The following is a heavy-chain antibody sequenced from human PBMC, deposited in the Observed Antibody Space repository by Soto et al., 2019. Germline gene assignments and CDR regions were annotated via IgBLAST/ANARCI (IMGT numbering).Heavy chain of an antibody. Sequence: GESLKISCXASGYSFSDYWIGWVRQMPGRGLEWMGIIYPGDSDTRYSASFQGQVTISADKSISTTFLQWSSLKASDTAMYYCARGYCTTNICDPWFDPWGQGTLVTVS. CDR1: GYSFSDYW. CDR2: IYPGDSDT. V-gene: IGHV5-51*01. J-gene: IGHJ5*02. CDR3: ARGYCTTNICDPWFDP. D-gene: IGHD2-8*01.